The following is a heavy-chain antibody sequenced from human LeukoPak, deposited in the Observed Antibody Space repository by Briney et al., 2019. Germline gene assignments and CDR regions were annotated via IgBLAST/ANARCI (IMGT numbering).Heavy chain of an antibody. J-gene: IGHJ6*03. V-gene: IGHV1-18*01. D-gene: IGHD2-8*02. Sequence: ASVKVSCKASGYTSTSYGISWVRQAPGQGLEWMGWISAYNGNTNYAQKLQGRVTMTTDTSTSTAYMELRSLRSDDTAVYYCARDRFTLVWGYYMDVWGKGTTVTVSS. CDR2: ISAYNGNT. CDR3: ARDRFTLVWGYYMDV. CDR1: GYTSTSYG.